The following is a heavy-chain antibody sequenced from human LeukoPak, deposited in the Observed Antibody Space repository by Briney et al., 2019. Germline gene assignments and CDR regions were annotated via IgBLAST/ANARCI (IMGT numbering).Heavy chain of an antibody. CDR3: ARLGVSYYYYGMDV. J-gene: IGHJ6*02. CDR1: XXXFNXYW. V-gene: IGHV5-51*01. D-gene: IGHD3-3*01. Sequence: GESLKISCKXSXXXFNXYWIGWVRQMPGKGLEWMGIIYPGDSDVRYSPSFQGQVSISADKSISTAYLQWSSLKASDTAMYYCARLGVSYYYYGMDVWGQGTPVTVSS. CDR2: IYPGDSDV.